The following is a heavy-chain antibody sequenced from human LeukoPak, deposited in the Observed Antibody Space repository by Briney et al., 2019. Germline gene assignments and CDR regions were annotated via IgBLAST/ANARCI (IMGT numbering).Heavy chain of an antibody. V-gene: IGHV4-39*01. CDR3: ARRSQAAAGRGIDY. CDR1: GGSTSSSSYY. Sequence: PSETLSLTCTVSGGSTSSSSYYWGWIRQSPGKGLEWIGTMSNSGSTYYNPSLKSRVTISGDTAKNQFSLKLSSVTAADTAVYYCARRSQAAAGRGIDYWGQGTLVTVSS. CDR2: MSNSGST. D-gene: IGHD6-13*01. J-gene: IGHJ4*02.